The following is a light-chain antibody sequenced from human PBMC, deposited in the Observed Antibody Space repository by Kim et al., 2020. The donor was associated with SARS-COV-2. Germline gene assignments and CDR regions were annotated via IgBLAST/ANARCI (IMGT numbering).Light chain of an antibody. Sequence: SSELTQDPAVSVALGQTVRITCQGDSLRSYYASWYQQKPGQAPVLVIYGKNNRPSGIPDRFSGSSSGNTASLTITGAQAEDEADYYCNSRDSSGNHQGVFGGGTHLTV. CDR3: NSRDSSGNHQGV. V-gene: IGLV3-19*01. J-gene: IGLJ2*01. CDR2: GKN. CDR1: SLRSYY.